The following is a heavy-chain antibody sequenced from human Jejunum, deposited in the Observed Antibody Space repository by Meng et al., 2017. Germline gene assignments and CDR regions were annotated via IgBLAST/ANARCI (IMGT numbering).Heavy chain of an antibody. D-gene: IGHD1-26*01. J-gene: IGHJ4*02. V-gene: IGHV4-34*02. CDR2: FTRGGTT. Sequence: QVHLRQWGSGLLKPSENLSPTCAVYGGSISGYFWSWIRQAPGEGLEWVGEFTRGGTTNYNPSLKSRVTISADTSKNQFSLTLSSVSAADTAVYYCARHEVDFDNWGQGTLVTVSS. CDR1: GGSISGYF. CDR3: ARHEVDFDN.